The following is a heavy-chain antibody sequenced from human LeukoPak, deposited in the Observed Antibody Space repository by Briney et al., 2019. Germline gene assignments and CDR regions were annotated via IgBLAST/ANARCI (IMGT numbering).Heavy chain of an antibody. CDR2: IIPIFGTA. CDR3: ARDSGAYYYDSSGPLDY. V-gene: IGHV1-69*13. CDR1: GGTFSSCA. D-gene: IGHD3-22*01. J-gene: IGHJ4*02. Sequence: SVKVSCKASGGTFSSCAISWVRQAPGQGLEWMGGIIPIFGTANYAQKFQGRVTITADESTSTAYMELSSLRSEDTAVYYCARDSGAYYYDSSGPLDYWGQGTLVTVPS.